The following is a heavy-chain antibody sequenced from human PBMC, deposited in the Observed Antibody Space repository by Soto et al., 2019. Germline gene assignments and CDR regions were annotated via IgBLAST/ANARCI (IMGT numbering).Heavy chain of an antibody. V-gene: IGHV4-39*01. CDR3: ASDSGGYYFDY. CDR1: GGSISSYY. CDR2: IYYSGYT. D-gene: IGHD3-22*01. J-gene: IGHJ4*02. Sequence: SETLSLTCTVSGGSISSYYWGWIRQPPGKGLEWIGNIYYSGYTYYNPSLKSRVTISVDTSKNQFSLKLNSVTAADTAVYYCASDSGGYYFDYWGQGTLVTVSS.